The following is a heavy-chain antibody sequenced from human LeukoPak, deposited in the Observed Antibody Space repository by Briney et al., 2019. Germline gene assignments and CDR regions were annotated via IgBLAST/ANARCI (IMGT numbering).Heavy chain of an antibody. CDR1: GFTFSTYW. CDR2: INRDGTSI. J-gene: IGHJ4*02. D-gene: IGHD5-18*01. Sequence: GGSLRLSCAASGFTFSTYWMHWVRQAPGKGLVWVSRINRDGTSITYADSVKGRFTISRDNSKNTLYLQMNSLRAEDTAVYYCAKDLRGYSYGIFDYWGQGTLVTVSS. V-gene: IGHV3-74*01. CDR3: AKDLRGYSYGIFDY.